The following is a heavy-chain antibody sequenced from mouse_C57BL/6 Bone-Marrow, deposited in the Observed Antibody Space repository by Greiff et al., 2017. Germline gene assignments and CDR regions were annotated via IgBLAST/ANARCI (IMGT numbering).Heavy chain of an antibody. CDR3: ARDFGYYVWFAY. CDR1: GYTFTSYW. CDR2: IDPSDSYT. V-gene: IGHV1-69*01. Sequence: QVQLQQPGAELVMPGASVKLSCKASGYTFTSYWMHWVKQRPGQGLEWIGEIDPSDSYTNYNQKFKGKSTLTVDNSSSTAYMQISSLTYEDSAVYYCARDFGYYVWFAYWGQGTLVTVSA. J-gene: IGHJ3*01. D-gene: IGHD2-3*01.